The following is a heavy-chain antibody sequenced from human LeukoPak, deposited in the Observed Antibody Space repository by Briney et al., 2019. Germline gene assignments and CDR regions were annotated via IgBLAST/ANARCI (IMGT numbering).Heavy chain of an antibody. V-gene: IGHV1-2*02. D-gene: IGHD2-2*01. J-gene: IGHJ4*02. CDR2: INPNDGDT. CDR3: ARANFLYCSSSTCLFDY. CDR1: GYTFTVYY. Sequence: ASVKVSCKASGYTFTVYYMHWVRQAPGQGFEWMGWINPNDGDTNYAQKLQGRVTMTRDTSISTAHMEVSRLRSDDTAVYYCARANFLYCSSSTCLFDYWGQGTLVTVSS.